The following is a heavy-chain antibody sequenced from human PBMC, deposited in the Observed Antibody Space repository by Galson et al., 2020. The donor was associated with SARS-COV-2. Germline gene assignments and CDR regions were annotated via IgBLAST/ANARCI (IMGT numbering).Heavy chain of an antibody. D-gene: IGHD3-16*01. V-gene: IGHV1-69*04. CDR3: AREEEGDLVLLPVSEGDSDYYGMDV. Sequence: SVKVSCKASGGTFSNSAISWVRQAPGQGLEWMGRIIPLFDLRNYAQKFQGRLTITADISTITAYMELSSLRYDDTAVYFCAREEEGDLVLLPVSEGDSDYYGMDVWGQGTTVTVSS. J-gene: IGHJ6*02. CDR2: IIPLFDLR. CDR1: GGTFSNSA.